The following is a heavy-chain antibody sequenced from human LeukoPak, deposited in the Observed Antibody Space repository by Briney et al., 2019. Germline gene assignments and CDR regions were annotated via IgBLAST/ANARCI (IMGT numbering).Heavy chain of an antibody. V-gene: IGHV4-59*01. J-gene: IGHJ6*03. Sequence: SETLSLTCTVSGGSISSYYWSWIRQPPGKGLEWIGYIYYSGSTNYNPSLKSRVTISVDTSKNQFSLKLSSVTAADTAVYYCARTGTTLTPLVHYYYYYMDVWGKGTTVTVSS. CDR2: IYYSGST. D-gene: IGHD1-7*01. CDR3: ARTGTTLTPLVHYYYYYMDV. CDR1: GGSISSYY.